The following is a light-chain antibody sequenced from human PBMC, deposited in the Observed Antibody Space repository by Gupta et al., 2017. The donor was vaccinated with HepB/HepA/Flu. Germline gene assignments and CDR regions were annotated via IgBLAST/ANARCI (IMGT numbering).Light chain of an antibody. V-gene: IGLV2-14*01. CDR1: SSDVGRYNS. J-gene: IGLJ1*01. Sequence: ALTQPASVSGSPGQSITISRTGTSSDVGRYNSVSWYQQYPGKAPKLMIYDVTNRPSGVSNRFSGSKSGNTASLTISGLQAEDEADYYCTSYTTSSTYVFGTGTKVTVL. CDR3: TSYTTSSTYV. CDR2: DVT.